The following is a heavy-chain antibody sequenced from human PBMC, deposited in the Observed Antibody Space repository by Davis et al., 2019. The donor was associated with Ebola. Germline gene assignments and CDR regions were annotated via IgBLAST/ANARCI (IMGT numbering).Heavy chain of an antibody. D-gene: IGHD6-6*01. CDR1: GFTFSSYA. V-gene: IGHV3-23*01. J-gene: IGHJ6*02. CDR2: ISGSSGST. CDR3: ARSSIAARPGYYYGMDV. Sequence: GESLKISCAASGFTFSSYAMSWVRQAPGKGLEWVSAISGSSGSTYYADSVKGRFTISRDNSKNTVYLQMNSLRAEDTAVYYCARSSIAARPGYYYGMDVWGQGTTVTVSS.